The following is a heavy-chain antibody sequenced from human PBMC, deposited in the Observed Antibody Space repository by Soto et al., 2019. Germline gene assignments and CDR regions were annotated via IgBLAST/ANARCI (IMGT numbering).Heavy chain of an antibody. CDR1: GGSISSYY. V-gene: IGHV4-59*01. D-gene: IGHD5-18*01. Sequence: QVQLQESGPGLVKPSETLSLTCTVSGGSISSYYWSWIRQSPGKGLEWIGYIYYSGSTKYNPSLKGRVTISVDTSKNQFSLKLRSVTAADTAVYYCARGRGDTAMAWYYWGQGTLVTVSS. CDR3: ARGRGDTAMAWYY. J-gene: IGHJ4*02. CDR2: IYYSGST.